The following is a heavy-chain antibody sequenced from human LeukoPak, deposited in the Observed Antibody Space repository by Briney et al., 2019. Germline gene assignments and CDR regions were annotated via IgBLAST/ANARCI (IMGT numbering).Heavy chain of an antibody. D-gene: IGHD5-24*01. J-gene: IGHJ4*02. V-gene: IGHV4-30-4*01. CDR1: GGSISSGDYY. CDR3: ARALRDQMGHIDY. Sequence: SETLSLTCTVSGGSISSGDYYWSWIRQPPGKGLEWIGYIYYSGSTYYNPSLKSRVTISVDTSKNQFSLKLSSVTAADTAVYYCARALRDQMGHIDYWGQGTLVTVSP. CDR2: IYYSGST.